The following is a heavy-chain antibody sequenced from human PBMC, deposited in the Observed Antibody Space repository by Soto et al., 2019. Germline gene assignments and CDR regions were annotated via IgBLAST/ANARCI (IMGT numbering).Heavy chain of an antibody. J-gene: IGHJ5*02. CDR3: AKNRRCSSTRCDDWFDP. V-gene: IGHV3-23*01. CDR1: GFTFRSYS. D-gene: IGHD2-2*01. Sequence: PGGSLRLSCAASGFTFRSYSMSWVRQAPGKGLQWVSAISGGGDSTYYADSVKGRFTISRDNSKNTLYLQMDSLRAEDTAAYYCAKNRRCSSTRCDDWFDPWGQGTLVTVSS. CDR2: ISGGGDST.